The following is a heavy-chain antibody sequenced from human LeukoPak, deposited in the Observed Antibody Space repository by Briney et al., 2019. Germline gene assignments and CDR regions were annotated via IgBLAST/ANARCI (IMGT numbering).Heavy chain of an antibody. CDR1: GFTFSSYA. V-gene: IGHV3-23*01. CDR3: VKDLIYGSGNYYTDSFAH. J-gene: IGHJ4*02. CDR2: VFDSGGGT. Sequence: SGGSLTLSCAASGFTFSSYAMSWGRQAPGQGVELVSSVFDSGGGTYYADYVKGRFTISRDNSLNTLFQQTNSLRAEDTAVYHCVKDLIYGSGNYYTDSFAHWGQGTLVTASS. D-gene: IGHD3-10*01.